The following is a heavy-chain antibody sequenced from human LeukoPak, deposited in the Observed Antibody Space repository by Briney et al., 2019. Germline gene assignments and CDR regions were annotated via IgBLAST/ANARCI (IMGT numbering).Heavy chain of an antibody. J-gene: IGHJ4*02. CDR1: GFTFSSFA. D-gene: IGHD2/OR15-2a*01. Sequence: GRSQRLSCAASGFTFSSFAMSWVRQAPGKGLEWVSGISGRDGSTYYADSVKGRFTISRDNSKNTLYLQMNSLRAEDTAVYYCARAGNTRFDYWGQGTLVTVSS. V-gene: IGHV3-23*01. CDR2: ISGRDGST. CDR3: ARAGNTRFDY.